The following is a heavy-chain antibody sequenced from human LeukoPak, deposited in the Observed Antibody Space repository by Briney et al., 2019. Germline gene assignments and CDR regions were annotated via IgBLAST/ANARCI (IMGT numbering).Heavy chain of an antibody. CDR2: IIPFFVTP. CDR1: GGTFSTSA. Sequence: ASVKVSCKASGGTFSTSAISWVRQAPGQGLEWMGGIIPFFVTPNYAQKFQGRVTITADESTSTAYMELSSLRSEDTAVYYCARDPSNMVRGVSGAFDIWGQGTMVTVSS. J-gene: IGHJ3*02. V-gene: IGHV1-69*13. D-gene: IGHD3-10*01. CDR3: ARDPSNMVRGVSGAFDI.